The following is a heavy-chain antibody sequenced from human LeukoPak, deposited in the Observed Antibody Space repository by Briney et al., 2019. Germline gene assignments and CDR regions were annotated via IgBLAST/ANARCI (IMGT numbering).Heavy chain of an antibody. CDR2: ISYDGDKK. J-gene: IGHJ5*02. Sequence: PGRSLRLSCTASGFTFSNYAMHWVRQAPGKGLQWVAIISYDGDKKEYTDSVKGRLTISRDNSKNTLSLQMNSLRAEDTASYYCARGALAAGERLKNNWFDPWGQGTLVTVSS. D-gene: IGHD6-13*01. V-gene: IGHV3-30-3*01. CDR1: GFTFSNYA. CDR3: ARGALAAGERLKNNWFDP.